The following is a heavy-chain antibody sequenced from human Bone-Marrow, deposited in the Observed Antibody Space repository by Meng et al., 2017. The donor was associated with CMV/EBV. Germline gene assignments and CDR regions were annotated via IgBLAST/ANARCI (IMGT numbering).Heavy chain of an antibody. D-gene: IGHD2-2*01. CDR2: IYHSGST. CDR3: ARGWQYQLPPYFDY. CDR1: GGSISSSNW. V-gene: IGHV4-4*02. Sequence: SETLSLTCAVSGGSISSSNWWSWVRQPPGKGLEWIGEIYHSGSTNYNPSLKSRVTISVDTSKNQFSLKLSSVTAADTAVYYCARGWQYQLPPYFDYWGQGTLVTVSS. J-gene: IGHJ4*02.